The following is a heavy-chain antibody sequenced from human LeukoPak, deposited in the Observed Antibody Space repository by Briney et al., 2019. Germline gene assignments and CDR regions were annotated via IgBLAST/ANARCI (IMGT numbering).Heavy chain of an antibody. V-gene: IGHV1-18*01. CDR2: ISAFNGNT. D-gene: IGHD3-22*01. Sequence: ASVKVSCKASGYSFTSYGISWVRQAPGQGLEWMGWISAFNGNTNYAQKLQGRVTMTTDTSTSTASMELRSLRSVDTAVYYCATVDSSGYYRLDYWVQGTLVTVSS. CDR3: ATVDSSGYYRLDY. J-gene: IGHJ4*02. CDR1: GYSFTSYG.